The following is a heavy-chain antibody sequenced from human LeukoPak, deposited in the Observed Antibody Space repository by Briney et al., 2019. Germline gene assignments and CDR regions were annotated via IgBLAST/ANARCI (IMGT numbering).Heavy chain of an antibody. J-gene: IGHJ3*02. D-gene: IGHD3-22*01. CDR2: ISTYNGNT. CDR3: ARDFRDYCDSSGPIPAVI. CDR1: GYTFTSYG. V-gene: IGHV1-18*01. Sequence: GASVKVSCKASGYTFTSYGISWVRQAPGQGLEWMGWISTYNGNTNYAQKLQGRVTMTTDTSTSTAYMELRSLRSDDTAVYYCARDFRDYCDSSGPIPAVIWGQGTMVTVSS.